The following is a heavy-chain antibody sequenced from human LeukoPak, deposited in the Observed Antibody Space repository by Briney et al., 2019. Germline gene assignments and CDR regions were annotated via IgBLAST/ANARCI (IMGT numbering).Heavy chain of an antibody. Sequence: SETLSLTCVVFGDSISSGAYSWSWIRQPPGKGLEWIGYIFHSGSTLYNPSLKSRVTISVDNSKNQFSLRLSSVTAADTAVYYCARELWFANAPGSWLDPWGQGTLVTVSS. V-gene: IGHV4-30-2*01. CDR2: IFHSGST. D-gene: IGHD3-10*01. J-gene: IGHJ5*02. CDR1: GDSISSGAYS. CDR3: ARELWFANAPGSWLDP.